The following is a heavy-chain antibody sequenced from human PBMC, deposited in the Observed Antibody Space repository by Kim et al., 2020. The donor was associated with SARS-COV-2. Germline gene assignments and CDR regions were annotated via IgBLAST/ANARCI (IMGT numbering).Heavy chain of an antibody. CDR1: GYTFTSYY. CDR2: INPSGGST. Sequence: ASVKVSCKASGYTFTSYYMHWVRQAPGQGLEWMGIINPSGGSTSYAQKFQGRVTMTRDTSTSTVYMELSSLRSEDTAVYYCARVADSGSYAEGGGNFDYWGQGTLVTVSS. CDR3: ARVADSGSYAEGGGNFDY. D-gene: IGHD1-26*01. V-gene: IGHV1-46*01. J-gene: IGHJ4*02.